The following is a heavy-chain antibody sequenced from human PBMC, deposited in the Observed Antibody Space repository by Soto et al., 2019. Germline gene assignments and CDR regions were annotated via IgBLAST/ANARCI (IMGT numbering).Heavy chain of an antibody. V-gene: IGHV1-69*06. CDR1: GGTFSSYA. CDR3: ARAVDSSSWYRG. J-gene: IGHJ4*02. Sequence: GALVKVSCKASGGTFSSYATSWVRQAPGQGLEWMGGIIPIFGTANYAQKFQGRVTITADKSTSTAYMELSSLRSEDTAVYYCARAVDSSSWYRGWGQGTLVTVSS. D-gene: IGHD6-13*01. CDR2: IIPIFGTA.